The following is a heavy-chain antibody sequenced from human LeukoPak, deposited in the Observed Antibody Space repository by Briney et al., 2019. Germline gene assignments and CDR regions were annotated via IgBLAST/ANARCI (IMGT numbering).Heavy chain of an antibody. CDR3: ARGHGYGDY. CDR1: GGSFSGYY. D-gene: IGHD5-18*01. CDR2: INHSGST. J-gene: IGHJ4*02. V-gene: IGHV4-34*01. Sequence: SETLSLTCAVYGGSFSGYYWSWIRQPPGKGLEWIGEINHSGSTNYNPSLKSRVTISVDTSKNQFSLKLSSVTAADTAVYYCARGHGYGDYWGKGTLVTVSS.